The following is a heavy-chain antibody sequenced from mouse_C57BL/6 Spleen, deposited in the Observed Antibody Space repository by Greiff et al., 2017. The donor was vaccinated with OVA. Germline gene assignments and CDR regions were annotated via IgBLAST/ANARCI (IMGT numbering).Heavy chain of an antibody. CDR1: GYAFSSSW. Sequence: QVQLQQSGPELVKPGASVKISCKASGYAFSSSWMNWVKQRPGKGLEWIGRIYPGDGDTNYNGKVKGKATLPADKSSSTAYMQLSSLTSEDSAVYFCARGEDGYYGTGWYFDVWGTGTTVTVSS. D-gene: IGHD2-3*01. V-gene: IGHV1-82*01. CDR2: IYPGDGDT. J-gene: IGHJ1*03. CDR3: ARGEDGYYGTGWYFDV.